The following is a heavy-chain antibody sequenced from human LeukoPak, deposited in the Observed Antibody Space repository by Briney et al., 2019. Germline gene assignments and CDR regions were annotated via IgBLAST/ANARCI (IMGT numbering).Heavy chain of an antibody. Sequence: SETLSLTCTVSGGSISSYYWSWIRQPPGKGLEWIGYIYYSGSTNYNPSLKSRVTMSVDTSKNQFSLKLSSVTAADTAVYYCARDQGYSSSPLDYWGQGTLVTVSS. J-gene: IGHJ4*02. V-gene: IGHV4-59*12. CDR1: GGSISSYY. CDR2: IYYSGST. D-gene: IGHD6-13*01. CDR3: ARDQGYSSSPLDY.